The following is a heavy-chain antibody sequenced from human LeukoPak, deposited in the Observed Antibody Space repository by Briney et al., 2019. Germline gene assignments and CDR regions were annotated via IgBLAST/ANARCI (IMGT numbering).Heavy chain of an antibody. CDR1: GYTFTGYY. CDR2: INPNSGGT. V-gene: IGHV1-2*02. Sequence: ASVKVSCKASGYTFTGYYIHWVRQASGQGLEWMGWINPNSGGTNSAQKFQGRVTMTRDTSISTAYMELSRLQSDDTAVYYCGWSPNTFYLDYWGQGTLVTVSS. CDR3: GWSPNTFYLDY. D-gene: IGHD2-15*01. J-gene: IGHJ4*02.